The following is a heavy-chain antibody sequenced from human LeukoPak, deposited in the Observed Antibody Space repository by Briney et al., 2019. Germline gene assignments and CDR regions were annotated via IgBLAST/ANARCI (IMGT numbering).Heavy chain of an antibody. J-gene: IGHJ4*02. CDR2: INHSGST. Sequence: PSETLSLTCAVYGGSLSGYYWSWIRQPPGKGLEWIGEINHSGSTNYNPSLKSRVTISVDTSKNQFSLKLSSVTAADTAVYYCARAVAGPPDYWGQGTLVTVSS. D-gene: IGHD6-19*01. CDR3: ARAVAGPPDY. CDR1: GGSLSGYY. V-gene: IGHV4-34*01.